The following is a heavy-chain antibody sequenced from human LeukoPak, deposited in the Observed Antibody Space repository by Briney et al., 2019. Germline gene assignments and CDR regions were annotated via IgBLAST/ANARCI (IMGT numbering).Heavy chain of an antibody. Sequence: GGSLRLSCAASEFPFSGYTMHWVRQVPGEGLEWLAVIPYDGGNADYADSVKGRFTISRDNAKNTLYLQMSSLKTDDTAIYYCARGSRFRSPGLLDYWGQGTLVTVSS. V-gene: IGHV3-30*04. CDR2: IPYDGGNA. D-gene: IGHD3-10*01. CDR1: EFPFSGYT. J-gene: IGHJ4*02. CDR3: ARGSRFRSPGLLDY.